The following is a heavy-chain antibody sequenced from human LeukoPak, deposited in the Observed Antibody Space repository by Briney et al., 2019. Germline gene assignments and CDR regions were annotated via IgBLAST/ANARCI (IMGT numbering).Heavy chain of an antibody. D-gene: IGHD4-11*01. V-gene: IGHV4-39*01. CDR3: ARLNKVSDYFDY. CDR1: GGSISSSNYY. J-gene: IGHJ4*02. Sequence: RPSETLSLTCTVSGGSISSSNYYWGWIRQPPGKGLEWIGSIYYSGSTYYNPSLKSRVAISVDTSKNQFSLKLSPVTAADTAVYYCARLNKVSDYFDYWGQGTLVTVSS. CDR2: IYYSGST.